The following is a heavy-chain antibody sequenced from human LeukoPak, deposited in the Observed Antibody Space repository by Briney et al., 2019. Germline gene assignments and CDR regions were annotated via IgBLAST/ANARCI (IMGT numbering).Heavy chain of an antibody. CDR2: IYYSGST. Sequence: PSETLSLTRTVSGGSISNYYGRWIRQPPGKGPEGNGYIYYSGSTGYNPSLKSRVTISIEMSRNQFSLKLNSVTAADTAVYYCARGTGGSCYDYWGQGTLVTVSS. V-gene: IGHV4-59*08. D-gene: IGHD2-15*01. J-gene: IGHJ4*02. CDR3: ARGTGGSCYDY. CDR1: GGSISNYY.